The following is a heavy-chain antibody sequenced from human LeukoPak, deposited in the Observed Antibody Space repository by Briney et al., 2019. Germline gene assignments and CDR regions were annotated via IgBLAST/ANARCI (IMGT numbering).Heavy chain of an antibody. CDR1: GFTFSSYA. J-gene: IGHJ4*02. CDR3: PISSSRVKGIFDY. D-gene: IGHD6-13*01. V-gene: IGHV3-23*01. Sequence: PGGSLRLSCAASGFTFSSYAMSWVRQAPGKGLEWVSAISGSGGSTYYADSVKGRFTISRDNSKNTLYLQMNSLRAEDTAVYYCPISSSRVKGIFDYWGQGTLVTVSS. CDR2: ISGSGGST.